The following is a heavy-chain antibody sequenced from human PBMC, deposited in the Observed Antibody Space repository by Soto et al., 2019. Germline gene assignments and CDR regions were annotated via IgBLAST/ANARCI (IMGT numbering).Heavy chain of an antibody. V-gene: IGHV3-11*06. Sequence: GGSLRLSCAASGFTFSGHYMTWIRQAPGKGLEWISYINPSGTNTDYADSVKGRFTISXXXXXXSXYXQXXXLRADDTALYYCARGHHSMDMWGQGATVTVSS. CDR2: INPSGTNT. CDR3: ARGHHSMDM. J-gene: IGHJ6*02. CDR1: GFTFSGHY.